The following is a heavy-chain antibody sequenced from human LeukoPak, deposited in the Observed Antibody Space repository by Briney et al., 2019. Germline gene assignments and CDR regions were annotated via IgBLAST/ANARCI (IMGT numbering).Heavy chain of an antibody. CDR2: IIPILGIA. V-gene: IGHV1-69*04. CDR3: ARVGCSGGSCYFNY. D-gene: IGHD2-15*01. Sequence: GASVKVSCKASGGTFSSYAISWVRQAPGQGLEWMGRIIPILGIANYAQKFQGRVTITADKSTSTAYMEPSSLRSEDTAVYYCARVGCSGGSCYFNYWGQGTLVTVSS. CDR1: GGTFSSYA. J-gene: IGHJ4*02.